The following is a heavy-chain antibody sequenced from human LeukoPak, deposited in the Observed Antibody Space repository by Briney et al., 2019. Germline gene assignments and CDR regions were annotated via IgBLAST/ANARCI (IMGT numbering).Heavy chain of an antibody. D-gene: IGHD3-16*01. J-gene: IGHJ4*02. V-gene: IGHV3-11*04. CDR3: ARVFSHWGWPGDYYFDY. Sequence: GGSLRLSCAGSGFTFSVYYMAWIRQAPGKGLEWLSYIRNDGTTSYNAASAWGRFTISRDNTKNSLYLQINSLTVEDTAVYYCARVFSHWGWPGDYYFDYWGRGSLVTVSS. CDR1: GFTFSVYY. CDR2: IRNDGTTS.